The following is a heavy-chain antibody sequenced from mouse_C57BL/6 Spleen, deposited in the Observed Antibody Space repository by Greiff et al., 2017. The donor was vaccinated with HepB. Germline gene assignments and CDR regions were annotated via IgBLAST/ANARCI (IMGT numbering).Heavy chain of an antibody. V-gene: IGHV5-6*01. CDR1: GFTFSSYG. Sequence: EVKLVESEGDLVKPGGSLKLSCAASGFTFSSYGMSWVRQTPDKRLEWVATISSGGSYTYYPDSVKGRFTISRDNAKNTLYLQMSSLKSEDTAMYYCARQGAYYAMDYWGQGTSVTVSS. CDR3: ARQGAYYAMDY. J-gene: IGHJ4*01. CDR2: ISSGGSYT.